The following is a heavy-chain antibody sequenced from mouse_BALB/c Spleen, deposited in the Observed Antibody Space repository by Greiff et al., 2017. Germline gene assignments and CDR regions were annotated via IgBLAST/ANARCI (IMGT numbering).Heavy chain of an antibody. CDR3: ARTTTVPFDY. Sequence: EVHLVESGGGLVQPGGSRKLSCAASGFTFSSFGMHWVRQAPEKGLEWVAYISSGSSTIYYADTVKGRFTISRDNPKNTLFLQMTSLRSEDTAMYYCARTTTVPFDYWGQGTTLTVSS. V-gene: IGHV5-17*02. CDR1: GFTFSSFG. D-gene: IGHD1-1*01. J-gene: IGHJ2*01. CDR2: ISSGSSTI.